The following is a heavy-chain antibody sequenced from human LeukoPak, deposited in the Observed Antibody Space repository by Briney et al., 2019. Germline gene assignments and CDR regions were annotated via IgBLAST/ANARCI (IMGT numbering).Heavy chain of an antibody. CDR1: GFTFSSYW. CDR3: ARDHRYGSGGIGLS. V-gene: IGHV3-7*01. Sequence: GGSLRLSCAASGFTFSSYWMGWVRQAPGKGLEWVANIKQDGSEKYYVDSVKGRFTISRDNAKNSLYLQMNSLRAEDTAVYYCARDHRYGSGGIGLSWGQGTLVTVSS. CDR2: IKQDGSEK. D-gene: IGHD3-10*01. J-gene: IGHJ4*02.